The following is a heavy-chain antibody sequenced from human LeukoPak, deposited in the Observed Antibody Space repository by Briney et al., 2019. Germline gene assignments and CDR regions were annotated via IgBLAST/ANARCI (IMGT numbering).Heavy chain of an antibody. CDR2: ITGSGGST. CDR1: GFSFSSYS. J-gene: IGHJ4*02. V-gene: IGHV3-23*01. D-gene: IGHD3-3*01. CDR3: ARDERLLSFLK. Sequence: GGSLRLSCTASGFSFSSYSMSWVRQAPGKGLEWVSGITGSGGSTYYADSVKGRFTISRDNSKNTLYLQMNSLRAEDTAIYYCARDERLLSFLKWGQGTLVTVSS.